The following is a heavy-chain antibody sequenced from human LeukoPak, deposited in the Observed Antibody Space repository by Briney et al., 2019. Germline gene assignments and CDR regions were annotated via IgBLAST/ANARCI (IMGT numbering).Heavy chain of an antibody. V-gene: IGHV3-48*03. CDR1: GFTFSSYE. J-gene: IGHJ4*02. Sequence: PGGSLRLSCAASGFTFSSYEMNWVRQAPREGLEWVSYITGSGGSTSYADSVKGRFTIFRDNAKNSLYLRMNSLRAEDTAVYYCARDPASSSWFDFWGQGTLVTVSS. D-gene: IGHD6-13*01. CDR2: ITGSGGST. CDR3: ARDPASSSWFDF.